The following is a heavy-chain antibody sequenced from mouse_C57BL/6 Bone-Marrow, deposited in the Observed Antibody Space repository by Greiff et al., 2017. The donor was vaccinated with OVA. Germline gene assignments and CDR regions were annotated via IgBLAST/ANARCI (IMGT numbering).Heavy chain of an antibody. J-gene: IGHJ1*03. CDR3: ANLYYGYDHWYFDV. D-gene: IGHD2-2*01. CDR1: GYAFSSYW. CDR2: IYPGDGDT. Sequence: VQLQQSGAELVKPGASVKLSCKASGYAFSSYWMNWVKQRPGKGLEWIGQIYPGDGDTNYNGKFKGKATLTADKSSSTAYMQLISLTSDDSAVYSCANLYYGYDHWYFDVWGTGTTVTVSS. V-gene: IGHV1-80*01.